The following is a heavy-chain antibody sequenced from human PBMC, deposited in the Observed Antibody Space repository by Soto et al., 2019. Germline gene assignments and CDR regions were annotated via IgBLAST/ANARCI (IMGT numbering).Heavy chain of an antibody. CDR2: IIPIFGTA. V-gene: IGHV1-69*01. J-gene: IGHJ6*02. D-gene: IGHD3-3*01. CDR3: ASNERYYDFWSGYAGIYYYYYGMDV. CDR1: GGTFSSYA. Sequence: QVQLVQSGAEVKKPGSSVKVSCKASGGTFSSYAISWVRQAPGQGLEWMGGIIPIFGTANYAQKFQGRVTITADESTSTAYMELSSLRSEDTAVYYCASNERYYDFWSGYAGIYYYYYGMDVWGQGTTVTVSS.